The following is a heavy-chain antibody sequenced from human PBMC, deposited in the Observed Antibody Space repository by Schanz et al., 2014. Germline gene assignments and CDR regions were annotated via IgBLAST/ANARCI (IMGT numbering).Heavy chain of an antibody. V-gene: IGHV3-30*18. CDR3: AKEKEEVAADGSFFDY. CDR2: ISYDGNNE. CDR1: GFTFSSYG. Sequence: QVQLVESGGGVVQPGRSRRLSCEASGFTFSSYGMHWVRQAPGKGLEWVAVISYDGNNEDYADSVKGRFTISRDNSKNTVNLQMNSLRAEDTAVYYCAKEKEEVAADGSFFDYWGQGTLVTVSS. D-gene: IGHD6-13*01. J-gene: IGHJ4*02.